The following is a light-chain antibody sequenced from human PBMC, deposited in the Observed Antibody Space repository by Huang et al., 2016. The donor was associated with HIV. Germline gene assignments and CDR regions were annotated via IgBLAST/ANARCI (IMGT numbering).Light chain of an antibody. V-gene: IGKV1-9*01. Sequence: IQLTQSPSSLSASVGDRVTITCRASQDISSYLAWYPQKPGKAPKLLVYAASTLQSGVPSRFSGSGSGTDFTLTISSLQPEDFATYYCQQLNSYPRTFGQGTKLEIK. CDR2: AAS. CDR3: QQLNSYPRT. CDR1: QDISSY. J-gene: IGKJ2*01.